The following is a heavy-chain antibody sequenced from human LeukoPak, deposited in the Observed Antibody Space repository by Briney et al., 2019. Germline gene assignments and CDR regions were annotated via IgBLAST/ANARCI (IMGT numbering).Heavy chain of an antibody. J-gene: IGHJ5*02. Sequence: GGSLRLSCAASGFTFDDYTMHWVRQAPGKGLEWVSLISWDGGSTYYVDSVKGRFTISRDNSKNSLYLQMNSLRTEDTALYYCAKDGWRHITSLAGSWFDPWGQGTLVTVSS. V-gene: IGHV3-43*01. D-gene: IGHD2-21*02. CDR1: GFTFDDYT. CDR3: AKDGWRHITSLAGSWFDP. CDR2: ISWDGGST.